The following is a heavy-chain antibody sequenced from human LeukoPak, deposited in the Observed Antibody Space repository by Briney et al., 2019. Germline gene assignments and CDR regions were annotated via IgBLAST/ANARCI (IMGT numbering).Heavy chain of an antibody. V-gene: IGHV3-33*01. CDR1: GFTFSSYG. CDR3: AVPFYYDSSGYYN. D-gene: IGHD3-22*01. J-gene: IGHJ4*02. Sequence: PGRSLRLPCAASGFTFSSYGMHWVRQAPGKGLEWVAVIWYDGSNKYYADSVKGRFTISRDNSKNTLYLQMNSLRAEDTAVYYCAVPFYYDSSGYYNWGQGTLVTVSS. CDR2: IWYDGSNK.